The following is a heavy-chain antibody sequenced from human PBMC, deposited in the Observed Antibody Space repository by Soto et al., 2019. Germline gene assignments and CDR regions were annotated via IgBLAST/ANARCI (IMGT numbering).Heavy chain of an antibody. V-gene: IGHV4-59*08. Sequence: QVQLQESGPGLVTPSETLSLTCTVSGGSISSYYWSWIRQPPGKGLEWIGDIYYSGITNYNPSLKRRGSLSVDTSQTLVPRELSSVPAADTAVYFCARRYGYGLAYWGQGTLVTVSS. CDR3: ARRYGYGLAY. J-gene: IGHJ4*02. D-gene: IGHD4-17*01. CDR2: IYYSGIT. CDR1: GGSISSYY.